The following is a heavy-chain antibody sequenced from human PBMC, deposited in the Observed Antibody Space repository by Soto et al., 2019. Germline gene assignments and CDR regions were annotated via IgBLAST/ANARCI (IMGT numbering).Heavy chain of an antibody. CDR1: GFNFRPYW. Sequence: EVQLVESGGGLVQPGESLRLSCAASGFNFRPYWMHWVRQVTGKGLEWISHIGGGGSMSVYADSVKGRFTISRDDAKNTLYLQMNSLRPEVTAGYYCVRDRGRPDSFDNWGQGTMVTVSS. V-gene: IGHV3-74*01. CDR3: VRDRGRPDSFDN. CDR2: IGGGGSMS. D-gene: IGHD3-10*01. J-gene: IGHJ3*02.